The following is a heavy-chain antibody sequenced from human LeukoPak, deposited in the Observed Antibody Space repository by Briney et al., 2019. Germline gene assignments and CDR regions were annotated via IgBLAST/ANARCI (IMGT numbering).Heavy chain of an antibody. Sequence: ASVKVSCKASGYSFKNYGRTWVRQAPGQGLEWMGWVNSDTGSTVSAQAFQGRVALTTDTSTNTIHMELRSLTSDDTAVYFCARDDSCSGDKCVSLGGFDVWGQGTTVIVSS. J-gene: IGHJ3*01. D-gene: IGHD3-16*01. CDR1: GYSFKNYG. CDR2: VNSDTGST. V-gene: IGHV1-18*01. CDR3: ARDDSCSGDKCVSLGGFDV.